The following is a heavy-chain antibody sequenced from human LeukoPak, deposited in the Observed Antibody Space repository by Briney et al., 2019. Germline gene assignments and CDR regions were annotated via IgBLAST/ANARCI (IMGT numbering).Heavy chain of an antibody. CDR1: GGTFSSYA. D-gene: IGHD3-22*01. Sequence: SVKVSCKASGGTFSSYAISWVRQAPGQGLEWMGGIISIFGTANYAQKFQGRVTITADKSASTAYMELSSLRSEDTAVYYCASSYYDSSGYYFYFDYWGQGTLVTVSS. J-gene: IGHJ4*02. CDR2: IISIFGTA. V-gene: IGHV1-69*06. CDR3: ASSYYDSSGYYFYFDY.